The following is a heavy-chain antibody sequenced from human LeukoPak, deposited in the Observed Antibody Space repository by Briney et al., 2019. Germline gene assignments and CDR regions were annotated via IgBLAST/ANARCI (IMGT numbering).Heavy chain of an antibody. V-gene: IGHV3-23*01. CDR1: GFTFSDYG. CDR3: ANTRDDCSRSSCSFL. D-gene: IGHD2-2*01. CDR2: ISESGGST. J-gene: IGHJ4*02. Sequence: GGSLRLSCAASGFTFSDYGMSWVRQTPEKGLEWVSAISESGGSTYYADSVKGRFTISRDNSKNTLFLQMNSLRAEDTAVYYCANTRDDCSRSSCSFLWGQGTLVTVSS.